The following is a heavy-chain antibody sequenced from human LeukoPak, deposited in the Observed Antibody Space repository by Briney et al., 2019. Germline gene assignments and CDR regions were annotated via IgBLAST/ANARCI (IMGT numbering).Heavy chain of an antibody. J-gene: IGHJ4*02. CDR3: ARGHEALDY. CDR1: GFTFSNAW. Sequence: GGSLRLSCAASGFTFSNAWMSWVRQAPGKGLEWVGRIKSKTDGGTTDYAAPVKGRFTISRDNSKNTLYLQMNSLRADDTAIYYCARGHEALDYWGQGTLVTVSS. V-gene: IGHV3-15*01. CDR2: IKSKTDGGTT.